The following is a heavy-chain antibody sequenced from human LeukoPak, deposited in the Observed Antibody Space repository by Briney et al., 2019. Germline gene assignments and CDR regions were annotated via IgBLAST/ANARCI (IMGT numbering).Heavy chain of an antibody. J-gene: IGHJ4*02. CDR2: MNPNSGNT. V-gene: IGHV1-8*01. D-gene: IGHD3-22*01. CDR3: ARHFDSSGYSFDY. CDR1: GYTFTSYD. Sequence: GASVKVSCKASGYTFTSYDINWVRQATGQGLEWMGWMNPNSGNTGYAQKFQGRVTMTRNTSISTAYMELSSLRSEDTAVYYCARHFDSSGYSFDYWGQGTLVTVSS.